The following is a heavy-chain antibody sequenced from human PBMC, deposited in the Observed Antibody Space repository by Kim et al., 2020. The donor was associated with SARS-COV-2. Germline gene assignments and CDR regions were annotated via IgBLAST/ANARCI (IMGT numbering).Heavy chain of an antibody. CDR3: AGGPHNSGYTWFDP. Sequence: SETLSLTCTVSGDSFSGYYWSWIRQPPGKGLEWIGYVFYSGSANYSPSFKSRVTISVDTSTNQFSLKLSSVTAADTAVYYCAGGPHNSGYTWFDPWGQGTLVTVSS. V-gene: IGHV4-59*01. J-gene: IGHJ5*02. CDR1: GDSFSGYY. D-gene: IGHD3-22*01. CDR2: VFYSGSA.